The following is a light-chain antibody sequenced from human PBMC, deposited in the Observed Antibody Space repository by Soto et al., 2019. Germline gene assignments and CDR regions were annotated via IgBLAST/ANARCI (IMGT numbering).Light chain of an antibody. CDR1: QSVSSY. Sequence: EIVLTQSPATLSLYTGERATLSCRASQSVSSYLAWYQQKPGQAPRLLIYDASDRATGIPARFSGSGSGTDFTLTISSLEPEDLAVYYCQQRSNWPITFGQGTRLEIK. CDR2: DAS. J-gene: IGKJ5*01. V-gene: IGKV3-11*01. CDR3: QQRSNWPIT.